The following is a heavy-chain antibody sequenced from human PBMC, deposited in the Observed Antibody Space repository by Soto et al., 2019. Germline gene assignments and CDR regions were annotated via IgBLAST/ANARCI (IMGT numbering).Heavy chain of an antibody. Sequence: ASVKVSCEASGYTFTSYGISWVRQAPGQGLDWMGWISAYNGNTNYAQKLQGRVTMTTDTSISTAYMELSGLRSEDTAMYYCTRVPGGSNRNSGYAFGFDYWGHGTLVTVSS. J-gene: IGHJ4*01. CDR2: ISAYNGNT. V-gene: IGHV1-18*01. D-gene: IGHD5-12*01. CDR1: GYTFTSYG. CDR3: TRVPGGSNRNSGYAFGFDY.